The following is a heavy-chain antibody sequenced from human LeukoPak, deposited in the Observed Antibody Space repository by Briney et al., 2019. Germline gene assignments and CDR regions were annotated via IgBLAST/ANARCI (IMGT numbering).Heavy chain of an antibody. V-gene: IGHV1-69*13. CDR3: ARDTYYYDSSGYYSATYYYYGMDV. CDR2: IIPIFGTA. CDR1: GYTFTDYF. D-gene: IGHD3-22*01. Sequence: SVKVSCKASGYTFTDYFMHWVRQAPGQGLEWMGGIIPIFGTANYAQKFQGRVTITADESTSTAYMELSSLRSEDTAVYYCARDTYYYDSSGYYSATYYYYGMDVWGQGTTVTVSS. J-gene: IGHJ6*02.